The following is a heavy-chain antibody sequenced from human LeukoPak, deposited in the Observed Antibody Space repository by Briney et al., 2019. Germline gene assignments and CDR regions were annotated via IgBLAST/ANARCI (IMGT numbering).Heavy chain of an antibody. CDR1: GFIFSSFG. D-gene: IGHD3-22*01. V-gene: IGHV3-30*02. Sequence: GGSLRLSCAASGFIFSSFGMQWVRQAPGKGLEWVAFIRYDGSNTYYAESLKGRFTISRDNSKNTLYLQMNSLRAEDTAVYYCARDLGSGYSDCWGQGTLVSVSS. CDR3: ARDLGSGYSDC. CDR2: IRYDGSNT. J-gene: IGHJ4*02.